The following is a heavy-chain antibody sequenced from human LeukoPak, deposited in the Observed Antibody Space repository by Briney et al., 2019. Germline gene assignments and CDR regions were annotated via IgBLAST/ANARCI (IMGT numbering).Heavy chain of an antibody. Sequence: ASVKISCRASGSTFTNYNVNWVRQAAGQRPEWMGQVNPNTANTPYASKLQGRITITGNTSMSLVYLEVTSLRSEDTAVYYCARSQLYSEPQNYYLFYMDVWGTGTTVIVSS. D-gene: IGHD1-14*01. CDR1: GSTFTNYN. V-gene: IGHV1-8*03. CDR3: ARSQLYSEPQNYYLFYMDV. CDR2: VNPNTANT. J-gene: IGHJ6*03.